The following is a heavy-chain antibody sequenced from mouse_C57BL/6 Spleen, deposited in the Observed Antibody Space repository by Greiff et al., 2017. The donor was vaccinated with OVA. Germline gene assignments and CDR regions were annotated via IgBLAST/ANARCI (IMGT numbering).Heavy chain of an antibody. CDR1: GYTFTDYY. CDR3: AREVENYGYCDY. CDR2: INPYNGGT. V-gene: IGHV1-19*01. D-gene: IGHD1-1*01. Sequence: EVQLQQSGPVLVKPGASVKMSCKASGYTFTDYYMNWVKQSHGKSLEWIGVINPYNGGTSYNQKFKGKATLTVDKSSSTAYMELNSLTSEDSAVYYCAREVENYGYCDYWGQGTTLTVSS. J-gene: IGHJ2*01.